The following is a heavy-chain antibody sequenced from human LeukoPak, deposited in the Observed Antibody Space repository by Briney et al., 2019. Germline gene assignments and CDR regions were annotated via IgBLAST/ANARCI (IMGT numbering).Heavy chain of an antibody. CDR3: ARDHNSENWGSLGG. J-gene: IGHJ4*02. CDR2: INPNTGGT. D-gene: IGHD7-27*01. CDR1: GYTFTAYY. Sequence: ASVKVSCKASGYTFTAYYIHWVRQAPGQGLEWMGWINPNTGGTNYAQKFQGRVTITRDTSINTAYMDLSRLTSDDTALYYCARDHNSENWGSLGGWGQGTLVTVS. V-gene: IGHV1-2*02.